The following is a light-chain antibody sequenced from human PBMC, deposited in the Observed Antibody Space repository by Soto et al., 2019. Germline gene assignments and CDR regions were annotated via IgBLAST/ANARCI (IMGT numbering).Light chain of an antibody. CDR3: QSADSSGTVV. CDR1: ALPKQY. J-gene: IGLJ2*01. V-gene: IGLV3-25*03. Sequence: SSELTQPPSVSVFPGQTARITCSGDALPKQYAYWYQQKPGQAPVLVIYKDSERPSGIPERFSGSSSGTTVTLTISGVQAEDEADYYCQSADSSGTVVFGGGTQLTVL. CDR2: KDS.